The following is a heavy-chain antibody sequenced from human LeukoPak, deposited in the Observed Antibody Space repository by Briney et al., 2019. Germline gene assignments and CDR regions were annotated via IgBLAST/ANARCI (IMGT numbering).Heavy chain of an antibody. CDR2: IYYSGST. CDR3: ARHPYNMGAYGMDV. CDR1: GGSISSYY. J-gene: IGHJ6*02. V-gene: IGHV4-59*08. Sequence: SETLSLTCTVSGGSISSYYWSWIRQPPGKGLEWIGYIYYSGSTNYNPSLKSRVTISVDTSKNQFSLKLSSVTAADTAVYYCARHPYNMGAYGMDVWGQGTTVTVSS. D-gene: IGHD1-14*01.